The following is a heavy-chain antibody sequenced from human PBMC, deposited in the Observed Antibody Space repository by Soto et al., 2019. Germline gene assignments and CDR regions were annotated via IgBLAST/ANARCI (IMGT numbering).Heavy chain of an antibody. D-gene: IGHD3-22*01. V-gene: IGHV1-2*02. Sequence: ASVKVSCKASGYTFTGHYMHWVRQAPGQGLEWMGWVNPNSGDTDYAQTFKGRVTVTTDTSINTAYMELSSLRSGDTAVYYCARDLAALYDSSGYYLDFWGQGTLVTVSS. J-gene: IGHJ4*02. CDR2: VNPNSGDT. CDR1: GYTFTGHY. CDR3: ARDLAALYDSSGYYLDF.